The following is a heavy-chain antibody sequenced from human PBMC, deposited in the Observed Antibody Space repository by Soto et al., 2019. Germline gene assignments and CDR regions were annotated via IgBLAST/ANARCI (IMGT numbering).Heavy chain of an antibody. Sequence: QVQLQQWGAGLLKPSETLSLTCAVYGGSFSGYYWSWIRQPPGKGLEWIGEINHSGSTNHNPSLKSRVTISVDTSKNQFSLKLSSVTAADTAVYYCARVPYYYDSSGDYYYYYYGMDVWGQGTTVTVSS. CDR2: INHSGST. J-gene: IGHJ6*02. D-gene: IGHD3-22*01. CDR3: ARVPYYYDSSGDYYYYYYGMDV. V-gene: IGHV4-34*01. CDR1: GGSFSGYY.